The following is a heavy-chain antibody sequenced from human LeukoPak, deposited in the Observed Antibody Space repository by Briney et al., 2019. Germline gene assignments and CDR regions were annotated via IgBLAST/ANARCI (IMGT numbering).Heavy chain of an antibody. CDR1: GGSINTNNYY. CDR3: ARGLLNYWED. Sequence: PSETLSLTCTVSGGSINTNNYYWGWIRQPPGKGLEWIGSIYYSGSTYYNPSLKSRVTISVDTSKNQFSLKLSSVTAADTAVYYCARGLLNYWEDWGQGTLVTVSS. D-gene: IGHD1-7*01. J-gene: IGHJ4*02. V-gene: IGHV4-39*07. CDR2: IYYSGST.